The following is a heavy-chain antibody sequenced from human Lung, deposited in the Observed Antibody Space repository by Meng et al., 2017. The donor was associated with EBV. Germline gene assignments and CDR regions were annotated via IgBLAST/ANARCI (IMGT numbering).Heavy chain of an antibody. D-gene: IGHD5-18*01. CDR1: GGSISGNNYY. V-gene: IGHV4-39*07. Sequence: QLQLQDAGPGLDKPSEALSPTCTVSGGSISGNNYYWGWIRQPPGKGLEWIGSIHYTGSTYYYPSLKSRVTISGDTSKRQFSLKLSSVTAADTAVYYCARADVDTSMVNPKLSFDYWGQGTLVTVSS. J-gene: IGHJ4*02. CDR2: IHYTGST. CDR3: ARADVDTSMVNPKLSFDY.